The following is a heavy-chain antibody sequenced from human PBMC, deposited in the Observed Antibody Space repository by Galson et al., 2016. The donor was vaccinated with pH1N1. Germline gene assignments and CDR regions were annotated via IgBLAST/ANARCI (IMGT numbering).Heavy chain of an antibody. Sequence: QSGAEVKEPGESLTISCKGSASSLTSYWISWVRQMPGKGLEWMGRINPRDSYTDYSPSFQGHVTISTDESISTSYLKWSTLKASDTAIYYCATGPSPDYWGQGTLVIVSS. J-gene: IGHJ4*02. CDR3: ATGPSPDY. CDR1: ASSLTSYW. CDR2: INPRDSYT. V-gene: IGHV5-10-1*01.